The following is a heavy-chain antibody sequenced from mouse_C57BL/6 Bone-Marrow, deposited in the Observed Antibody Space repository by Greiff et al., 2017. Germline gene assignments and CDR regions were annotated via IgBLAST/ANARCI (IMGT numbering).Heavy chain of an antibody. Sequence: VKLQQPGAELVKPGASVKVSCKASGYTFTSYWMHWVKQRPGQGLEWIGRIHPSDSDTNYNQKFKGKATLTVDKSSSTAYMQLSSRTSEDSAVYYCAIGLRFYDWGQGTTLTVSS. V-gene: IGHV1-74*01. CDR1: GYTFTSYW. J-gene: IGHJ2*01. D-gene: IGHD1-1*01. CDR2: IHPSDSDT. CDR3: AIGLRFYD.